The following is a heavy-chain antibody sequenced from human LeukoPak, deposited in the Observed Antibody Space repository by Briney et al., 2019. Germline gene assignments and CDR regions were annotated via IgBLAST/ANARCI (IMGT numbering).Heavy chain of an antibody. V-gene: IGHV3-15*01. D-gene: IGHD3-22*01. CDR3: TTAPPHYDSSGNYYYGMDV. J-gene: IGHJ6*02. CDR1: GFTFSNAW. Sequence: PGGSLRLSCAASGFTFSNAWMSWVRQAPGKGLEWVGRIKSKTDGGTTDYAAPVKGRFTISRDDSKNTLYLQMNSLKTEDTAVYYCTTAPPHYDSSGNYYYGMDVWGQGTTVTVSS. CDR2: IKSKTDGGTT.